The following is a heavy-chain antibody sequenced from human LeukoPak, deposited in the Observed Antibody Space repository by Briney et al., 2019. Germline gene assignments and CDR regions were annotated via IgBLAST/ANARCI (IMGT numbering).Heavy chain of an antibody. CDR2: NFYSGST. D-gene: IGHD3-9*01. J-gene: IGHJ4*02. CDR1: GGSISSSSYY. V-gene: IGHV4-39*01. CDR3: ARHPRVLRYFDWLFLN. Sequence: SETLSLTCTVSGGSISSSSYYWGWIRQPPGKGLEWIGSNFYSGSTFYNPSRKCRVTISLDTSKNQFSLKLSSVTAADTAVYYCARHPRVLRYFDWLFLNWGQGTLVSLSS.